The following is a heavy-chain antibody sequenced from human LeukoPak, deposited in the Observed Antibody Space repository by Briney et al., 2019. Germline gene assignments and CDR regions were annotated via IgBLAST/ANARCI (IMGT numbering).Heavy chain of an antibody. CDR1: GFTFSSYA. CDR2: ISGSGGST. J-gene: IGHJ5*02. Sequence: GGSLRLSCAASGFTFSSYAMSWVRQAPGKGLEWVSAISGSGGSTYYADSVKGRFTISRDNSKNTLYLQMNSLRAEDTAVYYCAKVRGSGSYLNWFDPWGQGTLVTVSS. V-gene: IGHV3-23*01. CDR3: AKVRGSGSYLNWFDP. D-gene: IGHD3-10*01.